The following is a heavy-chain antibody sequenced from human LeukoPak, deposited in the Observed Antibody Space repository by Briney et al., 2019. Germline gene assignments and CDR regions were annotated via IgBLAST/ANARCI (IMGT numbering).Heavy chain of an antibody. V-gene: IGHV3-74*01. J-gene: IGHJ4*02. CDR2: INSDGSRT. CDR1: GFTFSSYW. D-gene: IGHD6-13*01. Sequence: PGGSLRLSCAASGFTFSSYWMHWVRQAPGKGLVWVSPINSDGSRTRYVDFVKGRFTISRDNAKNTLFLQMNSLRAEDTAVYYCANARASSSSWYYFDYWGQGTLVTVSS. CDR3: ANARASSSSWYYFDY.